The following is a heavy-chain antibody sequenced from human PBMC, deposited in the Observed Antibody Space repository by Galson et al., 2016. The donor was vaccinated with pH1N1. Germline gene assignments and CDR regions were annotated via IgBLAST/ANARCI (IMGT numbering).Heavy chain of an antibody. CDR2: ISYDGTYK. D-gene: IGHD6-19*01. CDR1: GFIFSQYG. V-gene: IGHV3-30*03. J-gene: IGHJ3*01. CDR3: ARAPPTFNNSGWAFDV. Sequence: SLRLSCAASGFIFSQYGMHWVRQAPGKGLEWVAFISYDGTYKYYGDSVKGRFTISRDNSKNTVHLQMNNLRADDTAVYYCARAPPTFNNSGWAFDVWGQGTMVSVSS.